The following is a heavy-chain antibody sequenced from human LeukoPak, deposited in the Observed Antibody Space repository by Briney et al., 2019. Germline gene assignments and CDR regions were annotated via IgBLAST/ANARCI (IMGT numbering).Heavy chain of an antibody. D-gene: IGHD2-15*01. J-gene: IGHJ4*02. Sequence: SETLSLTCTVSGGSISSGTYYWSWIRQPAGKGLEWIGRIFTTGSTNYNPSLKSRVTISVDTSKNQFSLKLSSVTAADTAVYYCARTSGVNGGVVDYWGQGTLVTVSS. CDR1: GGSISSGTYY. CDR3: ARTSGVNGGVVDY. CDR2: IFTTGST. V-gene: IGHV4-61*02.